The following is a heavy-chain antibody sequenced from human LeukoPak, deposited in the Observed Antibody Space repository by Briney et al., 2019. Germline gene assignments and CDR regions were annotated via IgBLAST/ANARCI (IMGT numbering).Heavy chain of an antibody. J-gene: IGHJ4*02. V-gene: IGHV1-46*01. CDR3: ARSPQVAPFDY. CDR1: GYTFTGYW. CDR2: ISPSGGST. Sequence: ASVKVSCKAFGYTFTGYWMHWVRQAPGQGPEWMGVISPSGGSTIYAQKFKGRVTLTRDMSTSTDYLELSSLRSDDTAVYYCARSPQVAPFDYWGQGTLVTVSS. D-gene: IGHD5-12*01.